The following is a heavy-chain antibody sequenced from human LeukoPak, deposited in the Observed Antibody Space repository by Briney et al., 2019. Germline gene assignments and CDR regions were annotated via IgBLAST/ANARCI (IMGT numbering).Heavy chain of an antibody. Sequence: SETLSLTCTVSGGSISSYYWSWIRQPPGKGLEWIGYIYYSGSTNYNPSLKSRVTISVDTSKNQFSLKLSSVTAADTAVYYCARGLVGLTPHAGVFQIWGQGTRVTVSS. CDR1: GGSISSYY. J-gene: IGHJ3*02. V-gene: IGHV4-59*01. CDR2: IYYSGST. CDR3: ARGLVGLTPHAGVFQI. D-gene: IGHD1-26*01.